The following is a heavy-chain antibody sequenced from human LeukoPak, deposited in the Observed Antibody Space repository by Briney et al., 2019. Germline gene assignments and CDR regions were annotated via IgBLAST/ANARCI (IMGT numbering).Heavy chain of an antibody. V-gene: IGHV3-72*01. CDR2: SRNKTNSYTT. D-gene: IGHD1-26*01. J-gene: IGHJ4*02. CDR1: GFTFSDHY. CDR3: ARLRRSGSYFDY. Sequence: PGGSLRLSCAASGFTFSDHYMDWDRQAPGKGLEWVGRSRNKTNSYTTEYAASVKGRFTISRDDSKNSLYLQMYSLKTEDTAVYYCARLRRSGSYFDYWGQGTLVTVSS.